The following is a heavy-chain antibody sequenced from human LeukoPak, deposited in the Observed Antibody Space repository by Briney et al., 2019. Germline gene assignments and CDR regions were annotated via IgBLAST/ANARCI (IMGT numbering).Heavy chain of an antibody. J-gene: IGHJ5*02. D-gene: IGHD3-3*01. CDR3: ARESTYYDFWSGYRNYNWFDP. V-gene: IGHV4-34*01. CDR2: INHSGST. CDR1: GGSFSGYY. Sequence: SETLSLTCAVYGGSFSGYYWSWIRQPPGKGLEWIGEINHSGSTNYNPSLKSRVTISVDTPKNQFSLKLSSVTAADTAVYYCARESTYYDFWSGYRNYNWFDPWGQGTLVTVSS.